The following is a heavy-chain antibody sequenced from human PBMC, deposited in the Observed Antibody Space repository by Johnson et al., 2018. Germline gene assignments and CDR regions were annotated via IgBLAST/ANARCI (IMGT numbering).Heavy chain of an antibody. CDR1: GFTFSSYA. CDR3: ARTDYDFWSGYPNYGRDV. J-gene: IGHJ6*02. Sequence: VQLVESGGGLVQPGGSLRLSCAASGFTFSSYAMSWVRQAPGKGLEWVSAMSGSGGSTYYADSVQGRVTISRDNSKNSLYLERDSLGDEDSAVYYCARTDYDFWSGYPNYGRDVWGQGTTVTVSS. D-gene: IGHD3-3*01. CDR2: MSGSGGST. V-gene: IGHV3-23*04.